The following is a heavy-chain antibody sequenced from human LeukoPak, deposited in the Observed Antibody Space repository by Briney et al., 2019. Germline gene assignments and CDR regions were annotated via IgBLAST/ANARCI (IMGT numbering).Heavy chain of an antibody. CDR2: IIPIFGTA. Sequence: AVKVSCKASGGTFSSYAISWVRQAPGQGLEWMGRIIPIFGTANYAQKFQGRVTITTDESTSTAYMELSSLRSEDTAVYYCAGNRGTGDFDYWGQGTLVTVSS. V-gene: IGHV1-69*05. CDR1: GGTFSSYA. D-gene: IGHD7-27*01. J-gene: IGHJ4*02. CDR3: AGNRGTGDFDY.